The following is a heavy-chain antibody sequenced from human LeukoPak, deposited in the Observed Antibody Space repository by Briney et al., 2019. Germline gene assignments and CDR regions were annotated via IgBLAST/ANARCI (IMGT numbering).Heavy chain of an antibody. CDR1: GFTFSSYS. CDR3: AREGRPNAFDI. Sequence: PGGSLRLSCAASGFTFSSYSMNWVRQAPGKGLEWVSSISSSSSYIYYADPVKGRFTISRDNAKNSLYLQMNSLRVEDTAVYYCAREGRPNAFDIWGQGTMVTVSS. V-gene: IGHV3-21*01. CDR2: ISSSSSYI. J-gene: IGHJ3*02.